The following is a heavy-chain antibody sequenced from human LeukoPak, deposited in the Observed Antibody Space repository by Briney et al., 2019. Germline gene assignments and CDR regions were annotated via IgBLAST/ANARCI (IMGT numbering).Heavy chain of an antibody. Sequence: GVSLRLSCAASGFTFSSYGMHWVRQAPGKGLEWVAVISYDGSNKYYADSVKGRFTISRDNSKNTLYLQMNSLRAEDTAVYYCAKDYCSSTSCYHYYYYYGMDVWGQGTTVTVSS. CDR3: AKDYCSSTSCYHYYYYYGMDV. J-gene: IGHJ6*02. V-gene: IGHV3-30*18. CDR1: GFTFSSYG. D-gene: IGHD2-2*01. CDR2: ISYDGSNK.